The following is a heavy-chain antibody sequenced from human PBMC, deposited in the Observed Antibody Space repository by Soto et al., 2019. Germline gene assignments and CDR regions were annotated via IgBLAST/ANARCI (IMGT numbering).Heavy chain of an antibody. J-gene: IGHJ4*02. CDR3: ARDLNSYGDYVTTWFDY. CDR2: IWYDGSNK. CDR1: GFTFSSYG. Sequence: QVQLVESGGGVVQPGRSLRLSCAASGFTFSSYGMHWVRQAPGKGLEWGAVIWYDGSNKYYADSVKGRFTISRDNSKNTLYLQMNSLRAEDTAVYYCARDLNSYGDYVTTWFDYWGQGTLVTVSS. D-gene: IGHD4-17*01. V-gene: IGHV3-33*01.